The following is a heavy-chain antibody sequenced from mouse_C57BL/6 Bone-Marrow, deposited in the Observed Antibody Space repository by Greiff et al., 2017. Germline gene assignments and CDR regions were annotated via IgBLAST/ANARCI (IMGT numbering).Heavy chain of an antibody. J-gene: IGHJ3*01. CDR3: ASPTAQATWAWFAY. CDR2: IDPSDSYT. D-gene: IGHD3-2*02. CDR1: GYTFTSYW. Sequence: QVHVKQSGAELVKPGASVKLSCKASGYTFTSYWMQWVKQRPGQGLEWIGEIDPSDSYTNYNQKFKGKATLTVDTSSSTAYMQRSSLTSEDSAVYYCASPTAQATWAWFAYWGQGTLVTVSA. V-gene: IGHV1-50*01.